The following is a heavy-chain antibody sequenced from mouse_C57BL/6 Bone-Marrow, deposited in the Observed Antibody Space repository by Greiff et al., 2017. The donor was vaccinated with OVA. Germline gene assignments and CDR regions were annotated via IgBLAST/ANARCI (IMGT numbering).Heavy chain of an antibody. CDR3: TTPRGGYFDY. CDR1: GFNIKDDY. CDR2: IDPENGDT. Sequence: VQLQQSGAELVRPGASVKLSCTASGFNIKDDYMHWVKQRPEQGLEWIGWIDPENGDTEYASKFPGKDTITADTSSNTAYLQLSSLTSEDTAVYYCTTPRGGYFDYWGQGTTLTVSS. V-gene: IGHV14-4*01. J-gene: IGHJ2*01.